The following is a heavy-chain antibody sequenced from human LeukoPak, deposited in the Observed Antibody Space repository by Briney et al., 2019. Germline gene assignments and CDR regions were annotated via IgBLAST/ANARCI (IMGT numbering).Heavy chain of an antibody. J-gene: IGHJ4*02. CDR3: ARVTEKQYLPFDS. D-gene: IGHD6-19*01. Sequence: SQTLSLTRAISGDSVSSNSAAWNWIRQSPSRGLEWLGRTYYRSRWYNGYALSVKSRITINPDTSKNQFSLQLNSVTPEDTAVYYCARVTEKQYLPFDSWGQGTLVTVSS. V-gene: IGHV6-1*01. CDR2: TYYRSRWYN. CDR1: GDSVSSNSAA.